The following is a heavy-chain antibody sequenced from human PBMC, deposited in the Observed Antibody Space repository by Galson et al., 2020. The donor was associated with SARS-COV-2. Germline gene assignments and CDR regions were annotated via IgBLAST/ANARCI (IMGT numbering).Heavy chain of an antibody. D-gene: IGHD3-22*01. V-gene: IGHV4-38-2*02. CDR2: VYPIGTT. CDR3: ARQGVNMIVLVTVPCWYFDL. CDR1: AYSVSTTNY. Sequence: SESLSPTCTVSAYSVSTTNYWGWVRQPPGWGREWIACVYPIGTTTYNPSLKDRATIPVDTSKNQFSMRLDSVTAADTALYYCARQGVNMIVLVTVPCWYFDLWGRGTLVTVSS. J-gene: IGHJ2*01.